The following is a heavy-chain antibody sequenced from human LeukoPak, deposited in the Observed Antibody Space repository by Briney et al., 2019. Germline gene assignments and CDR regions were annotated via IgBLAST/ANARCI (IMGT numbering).Heavy chain of an antibody. D-gene: IGHD3-22*01. CDR1: GFTFSSYG. V-gene: IGHV3-30*02. J-gene: IGHJ4*02. CDR2: IRYDGSNK. Sequence: QAGGSLRLSCAASGFTFSSYGMHWVRQAPGKGLEWVAFIRYDGSNKYYADSVKGRFTISRDNSKNTLYLQMNSLRAEDTAVYYCAKEANKGNYYDSSGPDYWGQGTLVTVS. CDR3: AKEANKGNYYDSSGPDY.